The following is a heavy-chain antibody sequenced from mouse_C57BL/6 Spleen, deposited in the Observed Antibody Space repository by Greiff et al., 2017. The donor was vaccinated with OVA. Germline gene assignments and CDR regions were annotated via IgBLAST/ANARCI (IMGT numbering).Heavy chain of an antibody. CDR2: IDPSDSET. CDR1: GYTFTSYW. CDR3: ARSEVMVTPAWFAY. D-gene: IGHD2-2*01. Sequence: QVQLQQPGAELVRPGSSVKLSCKASGYTFTSYWMHWVKQRPIQGLEWIGNIDPSDSETHYNQKFKDKATLTVDKSSSTAYMQLSSLTSEDSAVYYCARSEVMVTPAWFAYWGQGTLVTVSA. J-gene: IGHJ3*01. V-gene: IGHV1-52*01.